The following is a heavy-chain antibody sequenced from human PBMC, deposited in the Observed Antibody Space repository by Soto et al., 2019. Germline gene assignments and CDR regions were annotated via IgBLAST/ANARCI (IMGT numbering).Heavy chain of an antibody. Sequence: EVQLVESGGGLVQPGGSLRLSCAASGFSLSGYSMNWVRQAPGKGLEWVSYISPSSSPIYYSDSVKGRFTISRDNAKNSLYLQMNSLREEATAVYYCARALALPGGRYWCRLALVTVSS. CDR2: ISPSSSPI. V-gene: IGHV3-48*02. D-gene: IGHD6-19*01. CDR3: ARALALPGGRY. CDR1: GFSLSGYS. J-gene: IGHJ4*02.